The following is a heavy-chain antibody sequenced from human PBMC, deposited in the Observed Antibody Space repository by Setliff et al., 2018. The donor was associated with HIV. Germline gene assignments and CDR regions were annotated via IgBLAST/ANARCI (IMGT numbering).Heavy chain of an antibody. Sequence: TSETLSLTCAVYGGSFSGYYWSWIRQAPGKGLEWIGCIYYSGSAYYNPSLQRRVTISVDTSKNQVSLKLNSMTAADTSVYFCVRGPQWLVQKGRVYYFDYWGQGTLVTVSS. J-gene: IGHJ4*02. CDR2: IYYSGSA. D-gene: IGHD6-19*01. CDR3: VRGPQWLVQKGRVYYFDY. CDR1: GGSFSGYY. V-gene: IGHV4-30-4*08.